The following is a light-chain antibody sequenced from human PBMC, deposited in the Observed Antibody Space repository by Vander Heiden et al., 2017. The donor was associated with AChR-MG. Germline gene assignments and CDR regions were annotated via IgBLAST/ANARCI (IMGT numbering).Light chain of an antibody. CDR2: VNS. V-gene: IGLV1-40*01. Sequence: QSMLTQPPSVSGAPGQRVTTPCTGGSPHIGAGYDVHWYQQGPGTAPKLLIYVNSIRPSGVPDRFSGSKSDTSASLAITGLQAEDEADYYCQSYDSSLSVVFGGGTKLTVL. J-gene: IGLJ2*01. CDR1: SPHIGAGYD. CDR3: QSYDSSLSVV.